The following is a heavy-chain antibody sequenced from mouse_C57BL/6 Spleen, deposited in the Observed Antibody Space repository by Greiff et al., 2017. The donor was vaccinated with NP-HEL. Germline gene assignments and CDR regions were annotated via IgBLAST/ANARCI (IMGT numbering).Heavy chain of an antibody. CDR3: ARDSRSHYYAMDY. Sequence: EVMLVESGGGLVKPGGSLKLSCAASGFTFSSYAMSWVRQTPEKRLEWVATISDGGSYTYYPDNVKGRFTISRDNAKNNLYLQMSHLKSEDTAMYYCARDSRSHYYAMDYWGQGTSVTVSS. V-gene: IGHV5-4*01. J-gene: IGHJ4*01. D-gene: IGHD6-1*01. CDR1: GFTFSSYA. CDR2: ISDGGSYT.